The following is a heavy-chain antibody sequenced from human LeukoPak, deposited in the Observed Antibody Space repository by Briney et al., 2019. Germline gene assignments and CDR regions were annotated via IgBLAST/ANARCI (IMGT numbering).Heavy chain of an antibody. J-gene: IGHJ4*02. Sequence: PGGSLRLSCAASGFSFDDYAMHWVRQAPGKGLEWVSGISWNSGSIGYADSVKGRFTISRDNAKNSLYLQMNSLRAEDTAAYYCARVRSHLRPVRRSYYFDYWGQGTLVTVSS. CDR2: ISWNSGSI. V-gene: IGHV3-9*01. D-gene: IGHD5-12*01. CDR3: ARVRSHLRPVRRSYYFDY. CDR1: GFSFDDYA.